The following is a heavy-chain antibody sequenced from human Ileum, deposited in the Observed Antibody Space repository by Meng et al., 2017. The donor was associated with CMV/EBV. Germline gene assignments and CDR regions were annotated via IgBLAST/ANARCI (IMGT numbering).Heavy chain of an antibody. D-gene: IGHD5-12*01. Sequence: GQIQRWGAGLCKPSETLSLTCSLGGSFSPYTWSWIRQAPGKGLEWIGEINQYGSTNFNPSVKSRVTISRDTSKNQFSLRLNSVTAADAAVYYCVTADHHAIKYWGQGTLVTVSS. J-gene: IGHJ4*02. CDR2: INQYGST. CDR1: GSFSPYT. CDR3: VTADHHAIKY. V-gene: IGHV4-34*01.